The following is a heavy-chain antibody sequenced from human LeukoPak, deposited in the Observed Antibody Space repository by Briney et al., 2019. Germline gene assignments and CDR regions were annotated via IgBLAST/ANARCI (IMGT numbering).Heavy chain of an antibody. V-gene: IGHV3-43*01. CDR2: ISWDGTT. Sequence: GGSPRLSCAASGFIFEDYTMHWVRQAPGKTLEWASLISWDGTTYYADSVKGRFTISRDNSKDSLSLQMDTLRSEDTAFYYCVKDLSYESSGSFFDFWGQGTLVTVS. J-gene: IGHJ4*02. CDR1: GFIFEDYT. CDR3: VKDLSYESSGSFFDF. D-gene: IGHD3-22*01.